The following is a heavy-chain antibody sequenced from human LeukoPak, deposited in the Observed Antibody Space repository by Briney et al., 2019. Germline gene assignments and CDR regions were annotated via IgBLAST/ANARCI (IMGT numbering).Heavy chain of an antibody. J-gene: IGHJ4*02. CDR1: GYTFTGYY. CDR3: ARVLSRESSSSWLPNFDY. V-gene: IGHV1-2*02. D-gene: IGHD6-13*01. CDR2: INPNSGGT. Sequence: GASVKVSCKASGYTFTGYYMHWVRQAPGQGLEWMGWINPNSGGTNYAQKFQGRVTMTRDTSISTAYMELSRLRSDDTAVYYCARVLSRESSSSWLPNFDYWGQGTLVTVSS.